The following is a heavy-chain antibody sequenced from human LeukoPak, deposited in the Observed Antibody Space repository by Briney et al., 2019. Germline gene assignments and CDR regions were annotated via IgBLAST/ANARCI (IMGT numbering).Heavy chain of an antibody. D-gene: IGHD6-25*01. J-gene: IGHJ4*02. CDR2: IYHGGST. Sequence: SETLSLTCAVSGGSISSGDYSWTWIRQPPGTGLEWIGYIYHGGSTYYNPSLKSRVTISVDRSKNQFSLRLTSVTAADTAMYYCARGAGSYVDYWGQGTLVTVSS. CDR1: GGSISSGDYS. V-gene: IGHV4-30-2*01. CDR3: ARGAGSYVDY.